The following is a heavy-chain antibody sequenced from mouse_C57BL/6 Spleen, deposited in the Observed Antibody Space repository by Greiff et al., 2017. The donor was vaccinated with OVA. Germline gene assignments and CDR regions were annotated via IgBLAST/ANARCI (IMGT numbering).Heavy chain of an antibody. CDR2: IYPGSGST. V-gene: IGHV1-55*01. CDR3: ATTVPYDYAMDY. Sequence: VKLQQPGAELVKPGASVKMSCKASGYTFTSYWITWVKQRPGQGLEWIGDIYPGSGSTNYNEKFKSKATLTVDTSSSTAYMQLSSLTSEDSAVYYCATTVPYDYAMDYWGQGTSVTVSS. J-gene: IGHJ4*01. CDR1: GYTFTSYW. D-gene: IGHD1-1*01.